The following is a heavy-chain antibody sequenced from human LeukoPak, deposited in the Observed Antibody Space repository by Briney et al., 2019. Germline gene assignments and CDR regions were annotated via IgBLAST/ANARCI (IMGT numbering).Heavy chain of an antibody. CDR2: IYHAGNT. V-gene: IGHV4-4*02. CDR3: ATEAYYDSSGPHFDY. J-gene: IGHJ4*02. Sequence: SETLSLTCAVSGGSISSSNWWTWVRQPPGKGLEWMGEIYHAGNTNYNPSLKSRVTISVNKSKNQFSLKLTSVTAADTAVYYCATEAYYDSSGPHFDYWGQGTLVTVSS. CDR1: GGSISSSNW. D-gene: IGHD3-22*01.